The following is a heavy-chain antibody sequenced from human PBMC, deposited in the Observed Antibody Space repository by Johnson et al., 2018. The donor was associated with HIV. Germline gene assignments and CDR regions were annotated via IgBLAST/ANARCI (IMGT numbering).Heavy chain of an antibody. V-gene: IGHV3-30*02. Sequence: QVQLVESGGGVVQPGGSLRLSCAASGLTFSIYGMHWVRQAPGKGLEWVAVMRYDGSNKYYADSVKGRFTLSRDNSKNTLYLQMNSLRAEDTAIYYCAKDGMVAGSGGADAFDIWGQGTMVTVSS. CDR1: GLTFSIYG. CDR3: AKDGMVAGSGGADAFDI. D-gene: IGHD6-19*01. CDR2: MRYDGSNK. J-gene: IGHJ3*02.